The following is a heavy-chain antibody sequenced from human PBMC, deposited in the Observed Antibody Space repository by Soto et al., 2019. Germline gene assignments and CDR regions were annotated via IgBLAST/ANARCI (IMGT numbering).Heavy chain of an antibody. Sequence: QVQLQESGPGLVKPSQTLSLTCTVSGGSISSGGYYWSWIRQHPGKGLEWIGYIYYSGSTYYNPSLKSRVTISVDTSKHQFSLKLSSVDAADSAVYYCARGISGLRTTVNRGGMDVWGQGTTVTVSS. V-gene: IGHV4-31*03. D-gene: IGHD4-17*01. CDR2: IYYSGST. CDR1: GGSISSGGYY. J-gene: IGHJ6*02. CDR3: ARGISGLRTTVNRGGMDV.